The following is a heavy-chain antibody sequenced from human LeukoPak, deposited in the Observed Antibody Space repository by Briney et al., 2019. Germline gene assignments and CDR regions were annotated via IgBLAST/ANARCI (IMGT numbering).Heavy chain of an antibody. V-gene: IGHV1-2*02. D-gene: IGHD6-6*01. CDR3: AREEYYFDY. CDR1: GYTFTGYY. CDR2: INPNSGGK. J-gene: IGHJ4*02. Sequence: GSSVKVSYKASGYTFTGYYMHWVRQAPGQGLEWMGWINPNSGGKNYAQKFQGRVTMTRDTSISTAYMELSRLRSDDTAVYYCAREEYYFDYWGQGTLVTVAS.